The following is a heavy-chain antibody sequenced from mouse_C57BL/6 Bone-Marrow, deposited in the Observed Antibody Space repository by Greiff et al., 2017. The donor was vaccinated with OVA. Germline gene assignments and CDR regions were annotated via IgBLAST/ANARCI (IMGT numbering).Heavy chain of an antibody. CDR3: ARRDSNYGAWFAY. Sequence: QVQLQQPGAELVKPGASVKLSCKASGYTFTSYWMHWVKQRPGQGLEWIGMIHPNSGSTNYNEKFKGKATLTVDKSSSTAYMQLSSLTSEDSAVYYCARRDSNYGAWFAYWGQGTLVTVSA. CDR1: GYTFTSYW. CDR2: IHPNSGST. V-gene: IGHV1-64*01. J-gene: IGHJ3*01. D-gene: IGHD2-5*01.